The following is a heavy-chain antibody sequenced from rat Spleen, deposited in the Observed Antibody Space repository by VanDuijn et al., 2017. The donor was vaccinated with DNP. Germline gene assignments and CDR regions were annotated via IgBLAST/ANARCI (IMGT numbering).Heavy chain of an antibody. CDR1: GFTFSDYN. J-gene: IGHJ4*01. D-gene: IGHD1-5*01. Sequence: EVQLVESGGGLVQPGRSLKLSCAASGFTFSDYNMAWVRQAPKKGLEWVATSNNDGKNTYYRDSLKGRFTISRDNAKNTLYLQMDSLTSEDTATYYCTRHGEVHLRYAMDAWGQGTSVTVSS. CDR2: SNNDGKNT. CDR3: TRHGEVHLRYAMDA. V-gene: IGHV5-7*01.